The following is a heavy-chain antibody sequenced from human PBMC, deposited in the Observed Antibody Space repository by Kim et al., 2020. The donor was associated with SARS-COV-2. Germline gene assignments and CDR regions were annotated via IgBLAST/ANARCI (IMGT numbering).Heavy chain of an antibody. CDR1: GGSVSSGSYY. CDR2: IYYSGST. CDR3: ARGNSSWHYYYYYGMDV. Sequence: SETLSLTCTVSGGSVSSGSYYWSWIRQPPGKGLEWIGYIYYSGSTNYNPSLKSRVTISVDTSKNQFSLKLSSVTAADTAVYYCARGNSSWHYYYYYGMDVWGQGTTVTVSS. J-gene: IGHJ6*02. V-gene: IGHV4-61*01. D-gene: IGHD6-13*01.